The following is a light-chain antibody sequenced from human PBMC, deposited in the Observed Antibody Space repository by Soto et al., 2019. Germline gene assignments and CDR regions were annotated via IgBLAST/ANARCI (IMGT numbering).Light chain of an antibody. CDR3: QQYNNYPWT. V-gene: IGKV1-5*03. CDR1: QSISIW. J-gene: IGKJ1*01. Sequence: DIQMTQSPSTLSASVGDRVTITCRASQSISIWLAWYQQKPGKAPNLLISKASSLESGVPSRFIGSGSGTEFTLTISSLQPDDFTTYYCQQYNNYPWTFGQRTKLEIK. CDR2: KAS.